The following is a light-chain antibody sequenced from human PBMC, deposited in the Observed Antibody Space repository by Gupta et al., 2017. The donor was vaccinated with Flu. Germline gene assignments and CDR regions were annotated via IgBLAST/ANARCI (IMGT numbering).Light chain of an antibody. J-gene: IGLJ2*01. CDR1: SSNIGNNY. CDR2: ENN. CDR3: GTWDSSLSAVV. V-gene: IGLV1-51*02. Sequence: QSVLTQPPSVSAASGQKVTISCSGSSSNIGNNYVSWYQQLPGTAPNLLIYENNKRPSGIPDRFSGSKSGTSATLGITGRQAGDEAEYYCGTWDSSLSAVVFGGGTKLTVL.